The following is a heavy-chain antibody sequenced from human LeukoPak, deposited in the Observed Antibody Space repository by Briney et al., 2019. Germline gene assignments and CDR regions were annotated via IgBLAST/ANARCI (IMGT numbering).Heavy chain of an antibody. D-gene: IGHD2-2*01. V-gene: IGHV4-39*01. CDR2: IYYSGST. Sequence: PSETLSLTCTVSGGSISSSSYYWGWIRQPPGKGLEWIGNIYYSGSTNYNPSLKSRVTISVDTSKNQFSLKLSSVTAADTAVYYCARHMVAPAPLHPDAFDIWGQGTMVTVSS. CDR1: GGSISSSSYY. J-gene: IGHJ3*02. CDR3: ARHMVAPAPLHPDAFDI.